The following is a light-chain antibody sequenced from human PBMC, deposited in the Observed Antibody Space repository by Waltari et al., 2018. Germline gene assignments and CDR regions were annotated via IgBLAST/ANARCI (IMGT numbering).Light chain of an antibody. V-gene: IGLV1-40*02. CDR1: SSNIGAGYD. CDR2: VNI. J-gene: IGLJ3*02. CDR3: QSYDSSLTAWV. Sequence: QSVVTQPPSVSGAPGQRVTISCTGSSSNIGAGYDVHWYQQLPGTAPKLLIYVNIKRPSGVPDRFSGSKSGTSASLAITGLEAEDEADYYCQSYDSSLTAWVFGGGTKLTVL.